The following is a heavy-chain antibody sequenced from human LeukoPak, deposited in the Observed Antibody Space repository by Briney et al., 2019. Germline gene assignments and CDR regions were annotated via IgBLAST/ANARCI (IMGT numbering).Heavy chain of an antibody. D-gene: IGHD6-13*01. CDR1: GGSISGYF. V-gene: IGHV4-59*01. CDR2: IHHTGTT. CDR3: ARYGPAADHLDY. Sequence: SETLSLTCTVSGGSISGYFWSWIRQPPGEGLEWIGFIHHTGTTNYNPSLRSRLTISVDTSKDQFSLKLSFVTAADTAMYYCARYGPAADHLDYWGQGTLVTVSS. J-gene: IGHJ4*02.